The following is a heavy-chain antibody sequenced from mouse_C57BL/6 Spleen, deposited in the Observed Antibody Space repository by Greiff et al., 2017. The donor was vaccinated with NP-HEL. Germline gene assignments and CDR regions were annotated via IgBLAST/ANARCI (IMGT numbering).Heavy chain of an antibody. CDR2: ISSGSSTI. V-gene: IGHV5-17*01. Sequence: EVPGVESGGGLVKPGGSLKLSCAASGFTFSDYGMHWVRQAPEKGLEWVAYISSGSSTIYYADTVKGRFTISRDNAKNTLFLQMTSLRSEDTAMYYCARKDGSRGGYFDVWGTGTTVTVSS. CDR1: GFTFSDYG. D-gene: IGHD1-1*01. CDR3: ARKDGSRGGYFDV. J-gene: IGHJ1*03.